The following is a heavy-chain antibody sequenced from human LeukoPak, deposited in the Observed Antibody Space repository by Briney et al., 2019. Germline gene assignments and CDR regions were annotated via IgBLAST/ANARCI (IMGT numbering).Heavy chain of an antibody. J-gene: IGHJ4*02. Sequence: ASVKVSCKASGGTFSSYAISWVRQAPGQGLEWMGWINPNSGGTNYAQKFQGRVTMTRDTSISTAYMELSRLRSDDTAVYYCARQSTFDYWGQGTLVTVSS. CDR3: ARQSTFDY. CDR1: GGTFSSYA. CDR2: INPNSGGT. V-gene: IGHV1-2*02.